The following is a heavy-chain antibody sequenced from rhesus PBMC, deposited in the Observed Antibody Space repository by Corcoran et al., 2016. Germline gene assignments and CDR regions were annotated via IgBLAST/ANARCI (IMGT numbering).Heavy chain of an antibody. D-gene: IGHD2-15*01. J-gene: IGHJ6*01. CDR3: ARDKLNVVTYYLYGLDS. V-gene: IGHV4-127*01. CDR2: IVGSSGNT. Sequence: QVQLQESGPGLVKPSETLSLTCAVSGYSISSGYGWSWIRHPPGKGLAWIGYIVGSSGNTNNNPSLKRPITIEKHTSKNQCAQKRSSVTAADTAVYYCARDKLNVVTYYLYGLDSWGQGVVVTVSS. CDR1: GYSISSGYG.